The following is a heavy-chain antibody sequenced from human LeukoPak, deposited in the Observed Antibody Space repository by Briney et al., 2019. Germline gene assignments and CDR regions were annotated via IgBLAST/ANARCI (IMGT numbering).Heavy chain of an antibody. CDR1: GGSFSGYY. J-gene: IGHJ5*02. D-gene: IGHD1-14*01. CDR2: INHSGSA. V-gene: IGHV4-34*01. Sequence: SETLSLTCAVYGGSFSGYYWSWIRQPPGKGLEWIGEINHSGSANYNPSLKSRVTISIDTSKNQFSLRLNSVTATDTAVYYCARLNKPGWFDPWGQGTLVTVSS. CDR3: ARLNKPGWFDP.